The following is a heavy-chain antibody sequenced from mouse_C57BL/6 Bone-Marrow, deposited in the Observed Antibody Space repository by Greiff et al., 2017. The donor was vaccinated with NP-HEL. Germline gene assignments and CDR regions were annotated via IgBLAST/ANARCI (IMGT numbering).Heavy chain of an antibody. CDR2: IDPSDSYT. CDR3: ARGDYCGSPYYFDY. CDR1: GYTFTSYW. V-gene: IGHV1-69*01. Sequence: QVQLQQPGAELVMPGASVKLSCKASGYTFTSYWMHWVKQRPGQGLEWIGEIDPSDSYTNYNQKFKGKSTLTVDKSSSTAYMQLSSLTSEDSAVYYCARGDYCGSPYYFDYWGQGTTLTVSS. D-gene: IGHD1-1*01. J-gene: IGHJ2*01.